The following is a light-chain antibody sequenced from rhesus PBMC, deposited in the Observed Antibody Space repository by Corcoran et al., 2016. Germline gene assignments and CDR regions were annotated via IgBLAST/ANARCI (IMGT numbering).Light chain of an antibody. V-gene: IGKV3-42*03. Sequence: EIVLTQSPATLSLSPGERATLTCRASQSVSISLAWYQRKPGQVPRLLIYGASSRATGIPDRFSGSGCGTDFTLTISSLEPEDFAVYYCHQYSNWPRALSFGGGTKVEIK. J-gene: IGKJ4*01. CDR1: QSVSIS. CDR2: GAS. CDR3: HQYSNWPRALS.